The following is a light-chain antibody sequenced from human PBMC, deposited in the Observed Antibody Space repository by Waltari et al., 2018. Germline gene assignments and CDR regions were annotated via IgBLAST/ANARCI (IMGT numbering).Light chain of an antibody. V-gene: IGLV4-69*01. CDR2: VNSDGSH. CDR1: SGHSSNV. J-gene: IGLJ3*02. Sequence: QLVLTQSPSASASLGASVKLTCTLSSGHSSNVIAWHQQQPEKGPRYLMKVNSDGSHSKGDEIPDRFSGSSAGAERHLTSASVQSEDEADYYCQTGGHGTWVFGGGTKLTVL. CDR3: QTGGHGTWV.